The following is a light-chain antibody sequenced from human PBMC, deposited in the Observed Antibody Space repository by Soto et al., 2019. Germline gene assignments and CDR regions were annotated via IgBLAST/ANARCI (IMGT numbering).Light chain of an antibody. CDR3: QQRNVWPPIT. J-gene: IGKJ5*01. CDR2: DST. V-gene: IGKV3-11*01. Sequence: VLTQSPATLSLSPGGRATLSCRASQSIHTSLAWYQQKPGQPPRLVVYDSTLRANGVPDRFGGSRSGTEFTLTINNLEPEDFAVHYCQQRNVWPPITSGQGTRLQIK. CDR1: QSIHTS.